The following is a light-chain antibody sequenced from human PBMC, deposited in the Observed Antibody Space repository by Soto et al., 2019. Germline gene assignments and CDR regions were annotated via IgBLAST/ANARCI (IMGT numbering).Light chain of an antibody. CDR3: QQYSFLPRT. CDR1: QTLSNSF. V-gene: IGKV3-20*01. J-gene: IGKJ1*01. CDR2: DTS. Sequence: VMTQSPATLSVSPGERATLSCRASQTLSNSFIAWYQQKPGQAPRLLLYDTSSRATGVPDRYSASGSGTDFTLTISRLEPEDFAVYYCQQYSFLPRTFGQGAKVDIK.